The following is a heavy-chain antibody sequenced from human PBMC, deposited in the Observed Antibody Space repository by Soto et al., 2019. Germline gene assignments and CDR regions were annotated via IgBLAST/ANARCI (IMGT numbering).Heavy chain of an antibody. V-gene: IGHV4-31*03. Sequence: QMQLQESGPGLVKPSQTLSLTCTVSGGSISSVIYYWSWIRQHPGKGLEWLGYIYYHGTTYYNPSLKSRVIISEDTSKNQFSLKVSSVTAADTAVYYCARGGYSGPNWFDPWGQGTLVTVSS. D-gene: IGHD5-12*01. CDR1: GGSISSVIYY. CDR2: IYYHGTT. CDR3: ARGGYSGPNWFDP. J-gene: IGHJ5*02.